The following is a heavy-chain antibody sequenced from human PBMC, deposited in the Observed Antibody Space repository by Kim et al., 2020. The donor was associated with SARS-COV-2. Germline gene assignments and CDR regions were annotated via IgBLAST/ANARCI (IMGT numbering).Heavy chain of an antibody. V-gene: IGHV4-31*02. D-gene: IGHD2-21*01. Sequence: YNPSLKSRVTISVDTSKNQFSLKLSSVTAADTAVYYCARDRYSPRYGMDVWGQGTTVTVSS. J-gene: IGHJ6*02. CDR3: ARDRYSPRYGMDV.